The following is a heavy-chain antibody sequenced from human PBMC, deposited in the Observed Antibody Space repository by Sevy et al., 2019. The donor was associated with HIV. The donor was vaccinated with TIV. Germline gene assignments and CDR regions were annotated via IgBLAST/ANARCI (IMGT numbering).Heavy chain of an antibody. CDR3: ARAIGTTVVTPVDY. Sequence: ASVKVSCKASGYTFTRYEINWVRQATGRGLEWMGWMNPNSGDTGSVQKFQGRVTMTRNTSISTAYMELRSLRSDDTAVYYCARAIGTTVVTPVDYWGQGTLVTVSS. V-gene: IGHV1-8*01. J-gene: IGHJ4*02. CDR1: GYTFTRYE. CDR2: MNPNSGDT. D-gene: IGHD3-10*01.